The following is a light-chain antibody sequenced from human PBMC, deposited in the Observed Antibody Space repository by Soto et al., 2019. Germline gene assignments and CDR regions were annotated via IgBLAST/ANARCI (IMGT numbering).Light chain of an antibody. Sequence: QSVLTQPASVSGSPGQSITISCTGTSSDVGSYNLVSWYQQHPGKDPKLMIYEGNKRPSGVSNRFSVSKSGNTASLTISGLQAEDEGDYYCCSYAGSSTWVFGGGTQLTVL. CDR1: SSDVGSYNL. CDR3: CSYAGSSTWV. CDR2: EGN. V-gene: IGLV2-23*01. J-gene: IGLJ3*02.